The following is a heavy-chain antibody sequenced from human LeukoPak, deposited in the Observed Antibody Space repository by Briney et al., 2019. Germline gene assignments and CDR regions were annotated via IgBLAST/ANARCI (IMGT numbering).Heavy chain of an antibody. J-gene: IGHJ3*02. CDR2: ISAYNGNT. V-gene: IGHV1-18*01. D-gene: IGHD1-1*01. CDR3: AREVQETLAWQKALNYFDI. Sequence: PSVTVSLNASVYTFTIYNINWVRRARGQGLEWMEWISAYNGNTNYAQKIQGRVTMSTDTSTSTGYMELRSLRSDDTAVYYCAREVQETLAWQKALNYFDIWGQGTMVTVSS. CDR1: VYTFTIYN.